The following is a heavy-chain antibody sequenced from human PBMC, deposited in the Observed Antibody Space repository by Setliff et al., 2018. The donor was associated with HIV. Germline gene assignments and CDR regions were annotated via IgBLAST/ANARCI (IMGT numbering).Heavy chain of an antibody. D-gene: IGHD3-22*01. Sequence: GASVKVSCKASGGTFSSYPISWVRQAPGQGLEWMGGIIPIVGTTHYAQKFQGRVTVTADESTSTAYMQLSSLRSDDTAVYYCARGRNYDSSGYGDYYYYMDVWGKGTTVTVSS. CDR3: ARGRNYDSSGYGDYYYYMDV. J-gene: IGHJ6*03. CDR1: GGTFSSYP. V-gene: IGHV1-69*13. CDR2: IIPIVGTT.